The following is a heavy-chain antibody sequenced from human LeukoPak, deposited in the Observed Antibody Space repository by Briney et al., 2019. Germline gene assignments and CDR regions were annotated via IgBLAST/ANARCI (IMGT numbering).Heavy chain of an antibody. V-gene: IGHV4-34*01. CDR1: GGSFSGYY. J-gene: IGHJ4*02. CDR3: ARGPWGLRSYYYGSGSPPSRGY. Sequence: PSETLSLTCAVYGGSFSGYYWGWIRQPPGKGLEWIGEINHSGSTNYNPSLKSRVTISVDTSKNQFSLKLSSVTAADTAVYYCARGPWGLRSYYYGSGSPPSRGYWGQGTLVTVSS. D-gene: IGHD3-10*01. CDR2: INHSGST.